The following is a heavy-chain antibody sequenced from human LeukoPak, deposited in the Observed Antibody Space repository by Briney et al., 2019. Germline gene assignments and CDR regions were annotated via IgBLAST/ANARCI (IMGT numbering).Heavy chain of an antibody. J-gene: IGHJ4*02. CDR1: GGSISSGSYY. CDR2: FYTSGST. Sequence: PSETLSLTCTVSGGSISSGSYYWSWIRQPAGKGLERIGRFYTSGSTNYNPSLKSRVTISVDTSKNQFSLKLSSVTAADTAVYYCAREEWLAFDYWGQGTLVTVSS. D-gene: IGHD6-19*01. V-gene: IGHV4-61*02. CDR3: AREEWLAFDY.